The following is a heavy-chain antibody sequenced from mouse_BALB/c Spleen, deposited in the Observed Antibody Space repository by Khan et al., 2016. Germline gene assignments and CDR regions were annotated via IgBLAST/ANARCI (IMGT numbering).Heavy chain of an antibody. CDR2: IDPANGDT. D-gene: IGHD1-1*01. CDR3: ARGYSGSSSFPC. V-gene: IGHV14-3*02. CDR1: GFNIKDTY. Sequence: EVQLQESGAELVKPGASVKVSCTASGFNIKDTYMHWVKQRPEQGLEWIGRIDPANGDTKFDPKFQDKATITADTSSNTAYIQHSSLTSEDTAVYYCARGYSGSSSFPCWGQGTLFSVSA. J-gene: IGHJ3*01.